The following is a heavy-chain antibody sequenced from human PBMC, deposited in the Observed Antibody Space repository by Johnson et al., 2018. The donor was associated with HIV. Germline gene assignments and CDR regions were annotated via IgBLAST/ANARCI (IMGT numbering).Heavy chain of an antibody. Sequence: VQLVESGGGLVQPGGSLRLSCAASGFTFDDYAMHWVRQAPGKGLECVSGISWNSGSIGYADSVKGRFTISRDNAKNSLYLQMNSLKTEDTAVYYCTTGPEPYYDSSDSLDAFDIWGQGTMVTVSS. J-gene: IGHJ3*02. CDR2: ISWNSGSI. V-gene: IGHV3-9*01. D-gene: IGHD3-22*01. CDR3: TTGPEPYYDSSDSLDAFDI. CDR1: GFTFDDYA.